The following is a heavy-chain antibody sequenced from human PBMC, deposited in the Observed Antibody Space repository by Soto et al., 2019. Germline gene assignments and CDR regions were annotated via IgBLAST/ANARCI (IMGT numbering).Heavy chain of an antibody. V-gene: IGHV3-33*01. Sequence: GGSLRLSCAASGFTFSSYGMHWVRQAPGKGLEWVAVIWYDGSNKYYADSVKGRFTISRDNSKNTLYLQMNSLRAEDTAVYYCARDKGYYDSSGSSSASFDYWGQGTLVTVSS. CDR2: IWYDGSNK. CDR1: GFTFSSYG. J-gene: IGHJ4*02. CDR3: ARDKGYYDSSGSSSASFDY. D-gene: IGHD3-22*01.